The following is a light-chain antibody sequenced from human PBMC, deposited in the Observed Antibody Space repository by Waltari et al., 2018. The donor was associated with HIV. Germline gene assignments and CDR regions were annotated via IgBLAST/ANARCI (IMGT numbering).Light chain of an antibody. V-gene: IGKV1-27*01. CDR2: AAS. CDR1: QAIRHS. J-gene: IGKJ3*01. Sequence: GDTVTITCRASQAIRHSLAWYQQQPGKVPKLLTYAASTCQAGVPGRFTGSGSGTDFTLTISSLQPQDVLTSYCQKFNSDPLGFTCGPLTKVYIK. CDR3: QKFNSDPLGFT.